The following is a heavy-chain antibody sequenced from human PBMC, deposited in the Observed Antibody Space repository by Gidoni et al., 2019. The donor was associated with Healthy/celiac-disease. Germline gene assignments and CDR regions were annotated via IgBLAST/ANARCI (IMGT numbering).Heavy chain of an antibody. Sequence: QVQLVESGGGVVQPGRSLRLSCAASGLTFRSYGMHWVRQAPGKGLEWVAVISYDGSNKYYADSVKGRFTISRDNSKNTLYLQMNSLRAEDTAVYYCAKDLSGSGSFHDAFDIWGQGTMVTVSS. CDR3: AKDLSGSGSFHDAFDI. CDR2: ISYDGSNK. CDR1: GLTFRSYG. J-gene: IGHJ3*02. V-gene: IGHV3-30*18. D-gene: IGHD1-26*01.